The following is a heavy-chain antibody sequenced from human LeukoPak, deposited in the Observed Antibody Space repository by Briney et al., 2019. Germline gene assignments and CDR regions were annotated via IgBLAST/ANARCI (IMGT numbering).Heavy chain of an antibody. CDR3: VRAQYSSSWDKIYYFDY. Sequence: SETLSLTCTVSGGSISSYYWSWIRQPPGKGLEWMGYIYYSGSTNYNPSLKSRVTISVDTSKNQFSLKLSSVTAADTAVYYCVRAQYSSSWDKIYYFDYWGQGTLVTVSS. D-gene: IGHD6-13*01. CDR1: GGSISSYY. J-gene: IGHJ4*02. CDR2: IYYSGST. V-gene: IGHV4-59*01.